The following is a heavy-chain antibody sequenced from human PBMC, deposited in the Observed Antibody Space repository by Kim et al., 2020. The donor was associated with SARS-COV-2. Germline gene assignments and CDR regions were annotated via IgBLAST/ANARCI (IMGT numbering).Heavy chain of an antibody. CDR3: ARDGGKYYTELDY. V-gene: IGHV3-30*04. Sequence: GGSLRLSCAASGFTFSTYAMHWVRQAPGKGLEWVAVFSSNGINAYYADSMKGRFTISRDNSKNSLYLQMNSLRPDDTAVYYCARDGGKYYTELDYWGQGT. D-gene: IGHD1-26*01. J-gene: IGHJ4*02. CDR1: GFTFSTYA. CDR2: FSSNGINA.